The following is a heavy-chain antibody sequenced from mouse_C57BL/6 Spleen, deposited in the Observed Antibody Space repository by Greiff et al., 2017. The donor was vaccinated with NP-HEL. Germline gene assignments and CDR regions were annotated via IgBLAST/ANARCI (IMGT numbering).Heavy chain of an antibody. Sequence: EVKLMESGGGLVQPGGSLKLSCAASGFTFSDYYMYWVRQTPEKRLEWVAYISNGGGSTYYPDTVKGRFTISRDNAKNTLYLQMSRLKSEDTAMYYCARHEPILGRGFDYWGQGTTLTVSS. D-gene: IGHD4-1*01. CDR1: GFTFSDYY. V-gene: IGHV5-12*01. CDR2: ISNGGGST. J-gene: IGHJ2*01. CDR3: ARHEPILGRGFDY.